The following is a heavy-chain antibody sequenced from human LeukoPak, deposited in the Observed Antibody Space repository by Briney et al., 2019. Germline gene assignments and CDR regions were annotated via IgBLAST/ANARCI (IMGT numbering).Heavy chain of an antibody. CDR3: ARDFGFSPSSGYSFDY. J-gene: IGHJ4*02. CDR1: GFTFSRYG. D-gene: IGHD3-22*01. Sequence: GGSLRLSCAASGFTFSRYGMHWVRQAPGKGLEWVAVICYDGSNRQYVDSVKGRFTISRDNSKNTLYLQMNSLRADDTAVYYCARDFGFSPSSGYSFDYWGQGTLVTVS. CDR2: ICYDGSNR. V-gene: IGHV3-33*01.